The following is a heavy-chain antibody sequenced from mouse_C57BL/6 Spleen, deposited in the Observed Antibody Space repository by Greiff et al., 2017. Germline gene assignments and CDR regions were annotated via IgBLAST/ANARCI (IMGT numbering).Heavy chain of an antibody. D-gene: IGHD2-3*01. CDR1: GYSITSDY. CDR2: ISYSGST. CDR3: ARYTIYDGYYWYFAV. Sequence: DVKLQESGPGLAKPSPTLSLTCSVTGYSITSDYWNWIRKFPGNKLEYMGYISYSGSTYYNPSLNSRISITRDTSKNQYYLQLNSVTTEDTATYYCARYTIYDGYYWYFAVWGTGTTVTVSS. V-gene: IGHV3-8*01. J-gene: IGHJ1*03.